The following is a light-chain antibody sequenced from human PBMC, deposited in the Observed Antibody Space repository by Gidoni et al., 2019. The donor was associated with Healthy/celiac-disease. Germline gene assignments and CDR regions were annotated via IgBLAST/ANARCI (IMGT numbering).Light chain of an antibody. Sequence: DIVLPQSPRTLSLSPGERATLSCRASQSVSSSYLAWYQQKPGQAPRLLIYGASSRATGIPDRFSGSGSGTDFTLTISRLEPEDFAVYYCQQYGSSPSWTFGQGTKVEIK. V-gene: IGKV3-20*01. CDR2: GAS. CDR3: QQYGSSPSWT. J-gene: IGKJ1*01. CDR1: QSVSSSY.